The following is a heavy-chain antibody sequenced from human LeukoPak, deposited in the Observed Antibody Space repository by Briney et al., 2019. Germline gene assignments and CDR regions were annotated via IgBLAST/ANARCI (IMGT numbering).Heavy chain of an antibody. V-gene: IGHV1-18*01. Sequence: ASVKVPCKASGYTFSSYGISWVRQAPGQGLEWMGWISAHNGNVNYAQKLQGRVTMTTDASTSTAYMELRSLRSDDTAVYYCARDRVSYTNSWYYDYWGQGTLVTVSS. CDR1: GYTFSSYG. CDR2: ISAHNGNV. J-gene: IGHJ4*02. CDR3: ARDRVSYTNSWYYDY. D-gene: IGHD6-13*01.